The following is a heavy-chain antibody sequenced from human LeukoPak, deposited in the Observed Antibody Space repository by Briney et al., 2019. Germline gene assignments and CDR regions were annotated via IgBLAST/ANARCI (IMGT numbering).Heavy chain of an antibody. CDR1: GFTFSDYY. CDR3: ARAGQNNWFDP. V-gene: IGHV3-11*01. J-gene: IGHJ5*02. Sequence: GGSLRLSCAASGFTFSDYYMSWVRQAPGKGLEWVSFLSGSGEIIYYADSVKGRFTISRDNAKDSLYLQMNSLRAEDTAVYHCARAGQNNWFDPWGQGTLVTVSS. CDR2: LSGSGEII.